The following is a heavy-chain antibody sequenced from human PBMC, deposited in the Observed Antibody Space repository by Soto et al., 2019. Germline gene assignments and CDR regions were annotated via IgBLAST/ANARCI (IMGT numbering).Heavy chain of an antibody. CDR1: GFTFSSYA. CDR3: AKFSEIVVVPAAIPGDWFDP. J-gene: IGHJ5*02. CDR2: ISGSGGST. V-gene: IGHV3-23*01. Sequence: EVQLLESGGGLVQPGGSLRLSCAASGFTFSSYAMSWVRQAPGKGLEWVSAISGSGGSTYYADSVKGRFTISRDNSKNTLYLQMNSLRAEDTAVYYCAKFSEIVVVPAAIPGDWFDPWGQGTLVTVSS. D-gene: IGHD2-2*02.